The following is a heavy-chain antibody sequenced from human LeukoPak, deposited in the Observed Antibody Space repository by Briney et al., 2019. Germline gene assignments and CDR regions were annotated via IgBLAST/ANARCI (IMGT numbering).Heavy chain of an antibody. CDR1: GFTFTSYW. Sequence: GGSLRLSCAASGFTFTSYWMHWVRQASGKGLEWVGRIRSKANSYATAYAASVKGRFTISRDDPKNTAYLQMNSLKTEDTAVYYCTRHFSAAGNYWGQGTLATVSS. CDR3: TRHFSAAGNY. D-gene: IGHD6-13*01. CDR2: IRSKANSYAT. V-gene: IGHV3-73*01. J-gene: IGHJ4*02.